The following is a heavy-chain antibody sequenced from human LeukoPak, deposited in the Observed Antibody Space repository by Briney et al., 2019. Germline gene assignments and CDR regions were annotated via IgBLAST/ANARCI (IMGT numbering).Heavy chain of an antibody. D-gene: IGHD1-26*01. CDR2: INPTGGST. Sequence: GASVKVSCKASGYTFPSYFMHWVRQAPGQGLEWMGIINPTGGSTTYAQKFQGRVTMTRDTSTSTVYMELSSPRSDDTAVYYCARDLTQVAQWEPSWGQGTLVTVSS. J-gene: IGHJ5*02. CDR1: GYTFPSYF. CDR3: ARDLTQVAQWEPS. V-gene: IGHV1-46*01.